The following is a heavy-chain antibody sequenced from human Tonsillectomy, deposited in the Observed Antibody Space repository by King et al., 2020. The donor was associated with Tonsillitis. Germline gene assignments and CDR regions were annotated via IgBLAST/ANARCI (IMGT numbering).Heavy chain of an antibody. V-gene: IGHV4-4*02. CDR3: ARENYDFWSGYYTAHNWFDP. J-gene: IGHJ5*02. D-gene: IGHD3-3*01. Sequence: QLQESGPGLVKPSGTLSLTCAVSGGSISSSNWWSWVRQPPGKGLEWIGEIYHSGSTNYNPSLKSRVTISVDKSKNQFSLKLSSVTAADTAVYYCARENYDFWSGYYTAHNWFDPWGQGTLVTVSS. CDR1: GGSISSSNW. CDR2: IYHSGST.